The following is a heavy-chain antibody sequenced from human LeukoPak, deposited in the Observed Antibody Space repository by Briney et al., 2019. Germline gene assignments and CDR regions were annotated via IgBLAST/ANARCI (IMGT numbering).Heavy chain of an antibody. CDR1: GGSISSYY. D-gene: IGHD7-27*01. V-gene: IGHV4-59*01. CDR3: ARDPGVNAFDI. J-gene: IGHJ3*02. CDR2: IHYTGST. Sequence: SETLSLTCTVSGGSISSYYWSWIRQPPEKGLEWIGYIHYTGSTNYNPSLKSRVTISVDTSKNQFSLKLSSVTAADTAVYYCARDPGVNAFDIWGQGTMVTVSS.